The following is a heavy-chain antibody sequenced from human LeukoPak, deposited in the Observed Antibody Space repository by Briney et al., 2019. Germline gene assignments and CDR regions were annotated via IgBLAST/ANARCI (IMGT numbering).Heavy chain of an antibody. J-gene: IGHJ4*02. D-gene: IGHD4-17*01. CDR3: AKDYTVTGFYFDY. V-gene: IGHV3-23*01. CDR2: MSGSGGST. Sequence: PVASLRLSCAASGDTFSGYAMSWVREAPGEGLEWGSAMSGSGGSTYYADSVRGRFTISRDNSKNTLYLQMNSLRAEDTAVYYCAKDYTVTGFYFDYWGQGPLVTVSS. CDR1: GDTFSGYA.